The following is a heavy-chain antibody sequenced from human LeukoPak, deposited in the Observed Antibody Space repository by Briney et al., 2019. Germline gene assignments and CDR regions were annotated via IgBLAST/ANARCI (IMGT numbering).Heavy chain of an antibody. J-gene: IGHJ4*02. Sequence: SETLSLTCTVSGGSINSYYWSWIRQPPGKGLEWIGYIYYSGSTNHNPSLKSRVTMSVDTSENQFSLKLSSVTAADTAVYYCVRIRYSNYSLDYWGRGTLVTVSS. CDR3: VRIRYSNYSLDY. CDR2: IYYSGST. CDR1: GGSINSYY. D-gene: IGHD4-11*01. V-gene: IGHV4-59*01.